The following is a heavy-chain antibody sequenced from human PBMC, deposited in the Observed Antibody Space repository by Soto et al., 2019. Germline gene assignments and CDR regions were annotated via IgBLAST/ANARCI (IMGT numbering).Heavy chain of an antibody. Sequence: QAHLEQSGAELKRPGASVKVSCKASGYTFSDFDINWLRQASGQGPEWMGWMNAKSGDTFFPQRFPGKFNMPWDTSMSTAYMEVGSLTSDDTAIYYCARGNPFNYAGFDVWGQGTTVAVSS. J-gene: IGHJ6*02. D-gene: IGHD3-16*01. V-gene: IGHV1-8*01. CDR2: MNAKSGDT. CDR3: ARGNPFNYAGFDV. CDR1: GYTFSDFD.